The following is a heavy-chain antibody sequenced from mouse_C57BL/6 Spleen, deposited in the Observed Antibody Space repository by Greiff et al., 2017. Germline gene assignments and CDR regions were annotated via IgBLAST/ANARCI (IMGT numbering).Heavy chain of an antibody. CDR1: GYTFTSYW. J-gene: IGHJ2*01. CDR3: ARRRFFDY. V-gene: IGHV1-50*01. Sequence: QVQLQQPGAELVKPGASVKLSCKASGYTFTSYWMQWVKQRPGQGLEWIGEIDPSDSYTTFNQKFKGKATLTVDTSSSTAYLQLRSLTSEDSAVYYCARRRFFDYWGQGTTLTVSS. CDR2: IDPSDSYT.